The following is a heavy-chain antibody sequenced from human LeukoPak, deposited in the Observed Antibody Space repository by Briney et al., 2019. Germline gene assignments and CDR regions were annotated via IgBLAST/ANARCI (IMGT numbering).Heavy chain of an antibody. Sequence: SETLSLTCTVSGASISSSSRADYFFWGWIRQAPGKGLEWIGSIDYSGHAYYNPSLKTRATISVDTPKNQFSLSLRSVTAADTAVYYCARPLYNSWDRFDPWGQGTLITVS. J-gene: IGHJ5*02. CDR3: ARPLYNSWDRFDP. CDR2: IDYSGHA. V-gene: IGHV4-39*01. D-gene: IGHD3-16*01. CDR1: GASISSSSRADYFF.